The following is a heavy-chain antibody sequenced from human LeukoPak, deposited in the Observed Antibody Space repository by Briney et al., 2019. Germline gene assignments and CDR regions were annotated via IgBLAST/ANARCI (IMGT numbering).Heavy chain of an antibody. CDR2: IFYSGST. Sequence: SETLSLICTVSGASISGYYWSWIRQPPGKALEWIGYIFYSGSTTYNPSLKSRVTIPVDTSKNQFSLKMSSVIAADTAVYYCARVIAVAGGVPPRYFDYWGQGTLVTVSS. CDR1: GASISGYY. D-gene: IGHD6-19*01. V-gene: IGHV4-59*01. J-gene: IGHJ4*02. CDR3: ARVIAVAGGVPPRYFDY.